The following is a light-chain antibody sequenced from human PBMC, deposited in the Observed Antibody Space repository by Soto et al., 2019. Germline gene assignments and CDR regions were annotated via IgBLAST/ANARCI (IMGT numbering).Light chain of an antibody. CDR2: LTS. Sequence: DIQMTLSTYSLSASVGARVTITCRASQSISTYLNWCQQKPGRAPKLLIYLTSTLQSGVPSRFSGSGSGTDFTLTISSLQPEDFATYYCQQANSFPLTVGQGTRLE. CDR3: QQANSFPLT. J-gene: IGKJ5*01. CDR1: QSISTY. V-gene: IGKV1-39*01.